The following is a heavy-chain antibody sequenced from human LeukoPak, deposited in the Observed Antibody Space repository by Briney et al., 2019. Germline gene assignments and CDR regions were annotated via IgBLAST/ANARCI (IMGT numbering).Heavy chain of an antibody. V-gene: IGHV5-51*01. D-gene: IGHD1-26*01. CDR3: ARHQYSGTYYNAFDI. Sequence: PGESLKISCKGSGYSFTTFWIGWVRQMPGNGLEYMGIIYPGDSDTRYSPSSQGQVTISADKSISTAYLQWSSLKASDTAMYYCARHQYSGTYYNAFDIWGQGTLVTVSS. J-gene: IGHJ3*02. CDR1: GYSFTTFW. CDR2: IYPGDSDT.